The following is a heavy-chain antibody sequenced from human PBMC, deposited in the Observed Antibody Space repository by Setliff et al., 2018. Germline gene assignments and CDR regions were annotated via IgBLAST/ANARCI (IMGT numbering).Heavy chain of an antibody. CDR2: IRFDGSNK. D-gene: IGHD4-17*01. Sequence: GGSLRLSCAVSGFTFSSYGMHWVRQAPGKGLDWVAFIRFDGSNKYYADSVKGRFTVSRDNSKNTLYLQMNSLRDDDTAVYYCARQTRYGYGDYAIDYWGQGRLVTVSS. J-gene: IGHJ4*02. CDR3: ARQTRYGYGDYAIDY. V-gene: IGHV3-30*02. CDR1: GFTFSSYG.